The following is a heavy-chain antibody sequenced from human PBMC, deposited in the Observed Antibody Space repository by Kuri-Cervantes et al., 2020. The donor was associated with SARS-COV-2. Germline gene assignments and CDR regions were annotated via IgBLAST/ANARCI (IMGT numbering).Heavy chain of an antibody. CDR3: RGRVDFSSVYY. D-gene: IGHD3/OR15-3a*01. J-gene: IGHJ4*02. CDR2: VSYNGAT. CDR1: GDSITSYY. Sequence: SESLSLTCTVSGDSITSYYLTWIRQPPGKGLEWIGYVSYNGATAYNPSLKSRVTMSLDTSKNQFSLRLSSVTAADTAVYYCRGRVDFSSVYYLGQGTRVT. V-gene: IGHV4-59*01.